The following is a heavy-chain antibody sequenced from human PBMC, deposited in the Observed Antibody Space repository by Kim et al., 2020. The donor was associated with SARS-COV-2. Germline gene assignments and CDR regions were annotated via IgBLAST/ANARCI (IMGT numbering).Heavy chain of an antibody. Sequence: SETLSLTCAVYGGSFSGYYWSWIRQPPGKGLEWIGEINHSGSTNYNPSLKSRVTISVDTSKNQFSLKLSSVTAADTAVYYCARGGGSGSYYHYYYYYMDVWGKGTTVTVSS. CDR3: ARGGGSGSYYHYYYYYMDV. CDR2: INHSGST. CDR1: GGSFSGYY. D-gene: IGHD3-10*01. V-gene: IGHV4-34*01. J-gene: IGHJ6*03.